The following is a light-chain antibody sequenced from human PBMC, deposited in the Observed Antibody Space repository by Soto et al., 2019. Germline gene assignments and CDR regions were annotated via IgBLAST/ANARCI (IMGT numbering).Light chain of an antibody. V-gene: IGKV3-15*01. J-gene: IGKJ2*02. CDR1: QSVSSN. CDR2: GAS. CDR3: QQYNNWPPWT. Sequence: EIVMTQSPATLSVSPGERATLSCRASQSVSSNLAWYQQTPGQAPRLLIYGASTRATGIPARFSGSGSGTEFTLTISSLQSEDFAVYYCQQYNNWPPWTFGQGTKLEIK.